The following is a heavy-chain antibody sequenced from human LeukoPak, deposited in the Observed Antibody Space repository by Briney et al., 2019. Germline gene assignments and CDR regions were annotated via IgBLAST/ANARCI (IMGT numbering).Heavy chain of an antibody. Sequence: PSETLSLTCTVSGGSISSGGYYWSWIRQHPGKGLEWIGYIYYSGSTYYNPSLKSRVTISVDTSKNQFSLKLSSVTAADTAVYYCARVQEWDDILTGYSHHYWYFDLWGRGTLVTVSS. D-gene: IGHD3-9*01. J-gene: IGHJ2*01. CDR3: ARVQEWDDILTGYSHHYWYFDL. CDR2: IYYSGST. CDR1: GGSISSGGYY. V-gene: IGHV4-31*03.